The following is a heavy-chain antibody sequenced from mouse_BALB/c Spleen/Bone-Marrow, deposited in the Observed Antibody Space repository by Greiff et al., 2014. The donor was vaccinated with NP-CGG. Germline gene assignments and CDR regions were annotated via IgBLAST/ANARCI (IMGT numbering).Heavy chain of an antibody. CDR2: IDPANGNT. Sequence: VQLKHSGAELVKPGASVKLSCTASGFNIKDTYMHWVKQRPEQGLEWIGKIDPANGNTKYDPKFQGKATITADTSSNTAYLQLSSLTSEDTAVYYCARFPFPYWGQGTLVTVSA. J-gene: IGHJ3*01. V-gene: IGHV14-3*02. CDR1: GFNIKDTY. CDR3: ARFPFPY.